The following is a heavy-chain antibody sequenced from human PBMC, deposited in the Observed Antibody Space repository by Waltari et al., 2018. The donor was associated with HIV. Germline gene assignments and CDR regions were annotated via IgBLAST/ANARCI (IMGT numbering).Heavy chain of an antibody. CDR2: LYVDGTS. V-gene: IGHV3-53*05. CDR1: NFRVVDNY. Sequence: EVNVVSTGGRLVLPGGSLRLSCTASNFRVVDNYITWVRQTPGTGLEWVSVLYVDGTSHYSDSVRGRFIVSRDKSKNTVFLQMNYLIVEDTALYFCTKGVKFYGPWGQGTQVTVSP. CDR3: TKGVKFYGP. J-gene: IGHJ5*02. D-gene: IGHD2-21*01.